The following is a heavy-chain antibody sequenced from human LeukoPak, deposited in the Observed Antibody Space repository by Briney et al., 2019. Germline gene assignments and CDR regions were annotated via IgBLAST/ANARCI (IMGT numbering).Heavy chain of an antibody. CDR3: ARALGVLSGYFDA. D-gene: IGHD3-10*01. Sequence: SETLSLTCSIYSDSIRDYYWSWIRQVPGKGLEWIGYITYTGSTNYSPSLKNRVTISIDTSNKQFSLRLTSVTAADTAVYFCARALGVLSGYFDAWGHGTMVTVSS. V-gene: IGHV4-59*01. J-gene: IGHJ3*01. CDR1: SDSIRDYY. CDR2: ITYTGST.